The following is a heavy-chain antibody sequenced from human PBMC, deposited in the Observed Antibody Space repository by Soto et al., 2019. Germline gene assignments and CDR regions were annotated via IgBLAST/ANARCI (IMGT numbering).Heavy chain of an antibody. J-gene: IGHJ6*02. Sequence: GGSLRLSCAASGFTFSSYAMTWVRQAPGKGLEWVSAITENGGDTYYADSVKGRFTISRANSKNTLYLQMNSLRAEDTAVFYCAKGRNGVDVWGQGTTVTVSS. CDR2: ITENGGDT. V-gene: IGHV3-23*01. CDR1: GFTFSSYA. CDR3: AKGRNGVDV.